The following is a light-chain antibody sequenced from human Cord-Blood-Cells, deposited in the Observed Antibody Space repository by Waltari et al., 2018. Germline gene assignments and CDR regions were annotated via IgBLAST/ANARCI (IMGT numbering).Light chain of an antibody. CDR1: SSDVGGYTY. J-gene: IGLJ3*02. CDR2: DVS. V-gene: IGLV2-14*01. CDR3: SSYTSSSTLV. Sequence: QSALTPPAPVSGSPGQSIPTSCTGTSSDVGGYTYVSWYQQHPGKAPKLMIYDVSNRPSGVSNRFSGSKSGNTASLTISGLQAEDEADYYCSSYTSSSTLVFGGGTKLTVL.